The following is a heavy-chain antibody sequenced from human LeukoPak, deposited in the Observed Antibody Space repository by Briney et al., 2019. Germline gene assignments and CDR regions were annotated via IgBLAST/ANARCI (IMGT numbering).Heavy chain of an antibody. CDR2: FDPEDGET. CDR3: ATGIPLDTLGNYYDSSGYFSPFDY. V-gene: IGHV1-24*01. D-gene: IGHD3-22*01. Sequence: ASVKVSCKVSGYTLTELSMHWVRQAPGKGLEWMGGFDPEDGETIYAQKFQGRVTMTEDTSTDTAYMELSSLRSEDTAVYYCATGIPLDTLGNYYDSSGYFSPFDYWGQGTLVTVSS. J-gene: IGHJ4*02. CDR1: GYTLTELS.